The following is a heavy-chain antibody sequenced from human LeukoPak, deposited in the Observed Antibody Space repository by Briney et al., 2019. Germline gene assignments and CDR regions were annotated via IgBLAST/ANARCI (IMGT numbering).Heavy chain of an antibody. D-gene: IGHD3-10*01. CDR2: ISSSSSYI. V-gene: IGHV3-21*01. CDR3: ARVWFGELFAALDY. J-gene: IGHJ4*02. Sequence: GGSLRLSCAASGFTFSSYSMNWVRQAPGKGLEWVSSISSSSSYIYYADSVKGRFTISRDNAKNSLYLQMNSLRAEDTAVYYCARVWFGELFAALDYWGQGTLVTVSS. CDR1: GFTFSSYS.